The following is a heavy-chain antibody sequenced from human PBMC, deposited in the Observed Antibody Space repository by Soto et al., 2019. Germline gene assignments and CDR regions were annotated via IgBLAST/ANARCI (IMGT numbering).Heavy chain of an antibody. Sequence: ASVKVSCKASGGTFSSYAISWVRQAPGQGLGWMGGIIPIFGTANYAQKFQGRVTITADESTSTAYMELSSLRSEDTAVYYCATPGPGYYYGMDVWGQGTTVTVSS. J-gene: IGHJ6*02. CDR1: GGTFSSYA. V-gene: IGHV1-69*13. CDR3: ATPGPGYYYGMDV. CDR2: IIPIFGTA.